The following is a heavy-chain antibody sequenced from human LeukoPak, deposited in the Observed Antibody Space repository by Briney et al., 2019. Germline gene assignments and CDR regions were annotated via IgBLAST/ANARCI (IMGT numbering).Heavy chain of an antibody. CDR3: AKDLANYYDSSGYITTWFDP. D-gene: IGHD3-22*01. CDR1: GFTFSSYA. J-gene: IGHJ5*02. V-gene: IGHV3-23*01. Sequence: GGSLRLSCAASGFTFSSYAMSWVRQAPGKGLEWVSAISGSGGSTYYADSVKGRFTISRDNSKNTLYLQMNSLRAEDTAVYYCAKDLANYYDSSGYITTWFDPWGQGTLVTVSS. CDR2: ISGSGGST.